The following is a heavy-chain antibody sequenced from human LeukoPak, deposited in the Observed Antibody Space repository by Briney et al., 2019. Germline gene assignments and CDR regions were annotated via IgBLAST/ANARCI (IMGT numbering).Heavy chain of an antibody. CDR3: ARAVTMVRGGEFDY. CDR1: GGSFSGYY. J-gene: IGHJ4*02. D-gene: IGHD3-10*01. V-gene: IGHV4-34*01. Sequence: SETLSLTCAVYGGSFSGYYWSWIRQPPGKGLEWIGEINHSGSTNYNPSLKSRVTISVDTSKNQFSLKLSSVTAADTAVYYCARAVTMVRGGEFDYWGQGTLVTVSS. CDR2: INHSGST.